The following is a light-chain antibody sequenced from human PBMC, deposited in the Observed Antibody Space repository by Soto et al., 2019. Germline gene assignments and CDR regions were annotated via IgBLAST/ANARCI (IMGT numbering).Light chain of an antibody. V-gene: IGKV3-11*01. CDR2: DAS. J-gene: IGKJ1*01. CDR3: QQRSNGPWT. CDR1: QSVSNF. Sequence: EIVLTQSPATLSLSPGERATLSCRASQSVSNFLAWYQQKPGQAPRLLISDASNRATGIPGRFSGSGSGTDFRLAISSLEPEDFGVYYCQQRSNGPWTFGQGNKVEIK.